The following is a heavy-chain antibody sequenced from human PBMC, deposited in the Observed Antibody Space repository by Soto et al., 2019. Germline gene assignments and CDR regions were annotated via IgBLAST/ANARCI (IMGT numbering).Heavy chain of an antibody. J-gene: IGHJ3*02. CDR1: GGTFSSYA. Sequence: VASVKVSCKASGGTFSSYAISWVRQAPGQGLEWMGGIIPIFGTANYAQKFQGRVTITADESTSTAYMELSSLRSEDTAVYYCAREKEPGIAVAGNDAFDIWGQGTMVTVSS. CDR2: IIPIFGTA. CDR3: AREKEPGIAVAGNDAFDI. V-gene: IGHV1-69*13. D-gene: IGHD6-19*01.